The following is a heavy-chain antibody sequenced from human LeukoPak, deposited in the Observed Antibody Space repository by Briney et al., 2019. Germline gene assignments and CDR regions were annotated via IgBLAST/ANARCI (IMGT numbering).Heavy chain of an antibody. Sequence: PGGSLRLSCAASGFTFSSYGMSWVRQAPGKGLEGVAGIFGSGSNTYYADSVKGRFTISRDNSKNTLYLQINSPRAEDTAIFYCAKSIAAAGGYFDCWGQGTLVTVSS. CDR2: IFGSGSNT. CDR3: AKSIAAAGGYFDC. CDR1: GFTFSSYG. D-gene: IGHD6-13*01. V-gene: IGHV3-23*01. J-gene: IGHJ4*02.